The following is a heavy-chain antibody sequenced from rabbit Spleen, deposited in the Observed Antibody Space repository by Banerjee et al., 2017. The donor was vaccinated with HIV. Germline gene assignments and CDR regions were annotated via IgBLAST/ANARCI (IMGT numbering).Heavy chain of an antibody. CDR2: IFTGNVKT. CDR3: ARDLAGVIGWNFYL. D-gene: IGHD4-1*01. J-gene: IGHJ4*01. Sequence: QQLVESGGGLVQPGESLKLSCKASGIDFSRGYDMCWVRLAPGKGLEWIGCIFTGNVKTYYASWAKGRFTISKSSSTTVTLQMTSLTAADTATYFCARDLAGVIGWNFYLWGPGTLVTVS. CDR1: GIDFSRGYD. V-gene: IGHV1S40*01.